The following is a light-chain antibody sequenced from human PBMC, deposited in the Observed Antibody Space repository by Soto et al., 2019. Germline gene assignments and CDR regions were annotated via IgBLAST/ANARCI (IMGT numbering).Light chain of an antibody. CDR2: GAS. CDR1: QSVSSY. Sequence: EIVLTQSPATLSLSPGDRATLSCRASQSVSSYLAWYQHKPVQAPRLLIYGASNRATGIPDRFRGSGSGTGFTRTISSLEPEDCAVYLCQQRTNGPSPITFGQGTRLEIK. CDR3: QQRTNGPSPIT. J-gene: IGKJ5*01. V-gene: IGKV3-11*01.